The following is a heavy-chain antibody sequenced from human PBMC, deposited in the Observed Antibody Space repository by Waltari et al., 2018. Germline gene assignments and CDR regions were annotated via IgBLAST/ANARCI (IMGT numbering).Heavy chain of an antibody. CDR3: ARLRFLEWSKLYYFDY. D-gene: IGHD3-3*01. Sequence: QVQLQESGPGLVKPSETLSLTCAVSGYSISSGYYWGWIRQPPGKGLEWIGYIYYSGSTNYNPSLKSRVTISVDTSKNQFSLKLSSVTAADTAVYYCARLRFLEWSKLYYFDYWGQGTLVTVSS. V-gene: IGHV4-38-2*01. J-gene: IGHJ4*02. CDR2: IYYSGST. CDR1: GYSISSGYY.